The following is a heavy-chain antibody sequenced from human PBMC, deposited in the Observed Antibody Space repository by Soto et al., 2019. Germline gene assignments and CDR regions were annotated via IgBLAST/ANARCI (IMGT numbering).Heavy chain of an antibody. Sequence: SETLSLTCAVYGGSFSGYYWSWIRQPPGKGLEWIGEINHSGSTNYNPSLKSRVTRSVDTSKNQFSLKLSSVTAADTAVYYCARGGIDGSHESFPYYYGMDVWGQGTTVTVSS. D-gene: IGHD2-15*01. J-gene: IGHJ6*02. CDR3: ARGGIDGSHESFPYYYGMDV. V-gene: IGHV4-34*01. CDR2: INHSGST. CDR1: GGSFSGYY.